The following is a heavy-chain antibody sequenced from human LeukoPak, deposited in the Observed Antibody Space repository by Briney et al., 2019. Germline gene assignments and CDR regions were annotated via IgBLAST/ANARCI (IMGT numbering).Heavy chain of an antibody. Sequence: PGGSLRLSCAASGFTFSSYAMHWVRQAPGKGLEWVAVISYDGSNKYYADSVKGRFTISRDNSKNTLYLQMNSLRAEDTAVYYCAKDLGGRYFDWLPSDYWGQGTLVTVSS. CDR1: GFTFSSYA. CDR3: AKDLGGRYFDWLPSDY. V-gene: IGHV3-30*04. CDR2: ISYDGSNK. D-gene: IGHD3-9*01. J-gene: IGHJ4*02.